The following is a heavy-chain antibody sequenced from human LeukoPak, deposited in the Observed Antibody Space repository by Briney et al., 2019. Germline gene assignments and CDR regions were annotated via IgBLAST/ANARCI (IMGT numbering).Heavy chain of an antibody. CDR2: IFYSGYT. D-gene: IGHD1-26*01. V-gene: IGHV4-39*01. J-gene: IGHJ5*02. CDR3: ARHEYSGSYYGLSWFDP. Sequence: ASETLSLTCTVSGGSISSSGYYWGWIRQPPGKGLEWIAIIFYSGYTYYNPSLMSRVTISVDTSKKQLYLKLSSLTAADTAVYYCARHEYSGSYYGLSWFDPWGQGTLVTVSS. CDR1: GGSISSSGYY.